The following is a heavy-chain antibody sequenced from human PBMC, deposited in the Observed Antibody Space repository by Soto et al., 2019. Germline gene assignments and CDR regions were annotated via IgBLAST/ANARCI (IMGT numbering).Heavy chain of an antibody. Sequence: GGSLRLSCAASGFTFSRYSMNSVRQAPGKGLEWVSSIGSTTNYRYYADSMKGRFTVSRDNAKNSVYLDMNSLSAEDTAVYSCVRESEDLTSNFDYWGQGTLVTVSS. CDR1: GFTFSRYS. CDR3: VRESEDLTSNFDY. J-gene: IGHJ4*02. V-gene: IGHV3-21*01. CDR2: IGSTTNYR.